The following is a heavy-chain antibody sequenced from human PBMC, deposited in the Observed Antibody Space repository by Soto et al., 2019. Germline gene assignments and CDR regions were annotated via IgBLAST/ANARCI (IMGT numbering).Heavy chain of an antibody. V-gene: IGHV5-51*01. CDR3: ARIGYCSGGSCYSRPVRYYYGMDV. D-gene: IGHD2-15*01. CDR1: GYSFTSYW. CDR2: IYPGDSDT. Sequence: PGESLKISCKGSGYSFTSYWIGWVRQMPGKGLEWMGIIYPGDSDTRYSPSFQGQVTISADKSISTAYLQWSSLKASDTAMYYCARIGYCSGGSCYSRPVRYYYGMDVWGQGTTVTVSS. J-gene: IGHJ6*02.